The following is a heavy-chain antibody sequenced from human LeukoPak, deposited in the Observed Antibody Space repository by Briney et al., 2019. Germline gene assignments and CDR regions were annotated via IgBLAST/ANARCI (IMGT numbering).Heavy chain of an antibody. J-gene: IGHJ5*02. Sequence: GGSLRLSCAASGFTFSSYGMHWVRQAPGKGLEWVAVISYDGSNKYYADSVKGRFTISRDNSKNTLYLQMNSLRAEDTAVYYCAKDPSAAAAPEGWFDPWGQGTLVTVSS. D-gene: IGHD6-13*01. V-gene: IGHV3-30*18. CDR3: AKDPSAAAAPEGWFDP. CDR2: ISYDGSNK. CDR1: GFTFSSYG.